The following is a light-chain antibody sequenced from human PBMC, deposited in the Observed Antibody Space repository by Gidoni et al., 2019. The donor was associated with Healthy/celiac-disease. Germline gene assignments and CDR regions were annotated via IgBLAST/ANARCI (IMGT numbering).Light chain of an antibody. CDR2: GNS. Sequence: HSVLTPPPPVSAAPGQRVTISCTGSSSNIGAGYDVHWYQQLPGTAPKLLIYGNSNRPSGVPDRFSGSKSGTSASLAISGLQAEDEADYYCQSYDSSLSGSRVVFGGGTKLTVL. J-gene: IGLJ2*01. CDR1: SSNIGAGYD. V-gene: IGLV1-40*01. CDR3: QSYDSSLSGSRVV.